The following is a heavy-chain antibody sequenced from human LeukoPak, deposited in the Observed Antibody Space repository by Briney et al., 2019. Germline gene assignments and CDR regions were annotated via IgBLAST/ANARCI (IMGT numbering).Heavy chain of an antibody. D-gene: IGHD5-24*01. V-gene: IGHV3-30*04. J-gene: IGHJ6*03. CDR1: GFTFSSYA. Sequence: GRSLRLSCAASGFTFSSYAMHWVRQAPGKGLEWVAVISYDGSNKYYADSVKGRFTISRDNSKNTLYLQMNSLRAEDTAVYYCARVGGHGDYMDVWGKGTTVTVSS. CDR2: ISYDGSNK. CDR3: ARVGGHGDYMDV.